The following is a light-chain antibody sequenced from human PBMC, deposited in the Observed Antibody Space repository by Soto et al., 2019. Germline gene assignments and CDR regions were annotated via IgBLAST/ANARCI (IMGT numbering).Light chain of an antibody. CDR2: TTS. V-gene: IGKV1-39*01. J-gene: IGKJ1*01. CDR1: QCISTY. Sequence: DIQMTQSPSSLSAFVGDSVTITCRASQCISTYVNWYQQKPGKAPTLLIYTTSNLESGVPSRFSGSGSGTDFTLTISSLQPEDFATYFCQQSYSRPRTFGRGTKVDIK. CDR3: QQSYSRPRT.